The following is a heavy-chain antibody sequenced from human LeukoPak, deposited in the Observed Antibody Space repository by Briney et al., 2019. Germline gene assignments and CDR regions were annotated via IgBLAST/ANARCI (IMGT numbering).Heavy chain of an antibody. CDR3: ARVNPPQAGARRNRAFDI. CDR1: GGSISSSNYY. Sequence: PSETLSLTCTVSGGSISSSNYYWGWIRQPPGKGLKWIGSIYYSGSTYYNPSLKSRVTISVDTSKNQFSLKLSSVTAADTAVYYCARVNPPQAGARRNRAFDIWGQGTMVTVSS. D-gene: IGHD1-14*01. CDR2: IYYSGST. V-gene: IGHV4-39*07. J-gene: IGHJ3*02.